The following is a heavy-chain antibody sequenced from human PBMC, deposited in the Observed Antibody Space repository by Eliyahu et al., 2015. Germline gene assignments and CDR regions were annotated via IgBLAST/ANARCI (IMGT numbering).Heavy chain of an antibody. CDR1: GYTFXSYX. Sequence: QVQLVQSGAEVKKPGASVKVSCKASGYTFXSYXMHWVRXAPGQGXEWMGIXNPSGGSTSYAQKFQGRVTMTRDTSTSTVYMELSSLRSEDTAVYYCARKSELDHYDILTGAFDYWGQGTLVTVSS. CDR3: ARKSELDHYDILTGAFDY. CDR2: XNPSGGST. V-gene: IGHV1-46*01. J-gene: IGHJ4*02. D-gene: IGHD3-9*01.